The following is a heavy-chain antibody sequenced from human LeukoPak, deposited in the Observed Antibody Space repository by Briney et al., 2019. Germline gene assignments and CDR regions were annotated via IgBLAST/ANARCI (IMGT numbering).Heavy chain of an antibody. Sequence: SETLPLTCTVSGGSISRYFWSWIRQPPGKGLEWIGYNYYSGSTNYNPSLNSRVTISVDTSKNQFSLKLSSVTAADTAVYYCARLGYYYDSSGYKNWFDPWGQGTLVTVSS. CDR1: GGSISRYF. V-gene: IGHV4-59*01. D-gene: IGHD3-22*01. J-gene: IGHJ5*02. CDR3: ARLGYYYDSSGYKNWFDP. CDR2: NYYSGST.